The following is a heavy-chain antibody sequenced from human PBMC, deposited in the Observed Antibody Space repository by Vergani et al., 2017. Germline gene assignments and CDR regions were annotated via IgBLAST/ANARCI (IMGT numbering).Heavy chain of an antibody. V-gene: IGHV4-34*01. D-gene: IGHD4-11*01. CDR3: ASLATVTTYFDC. CDR1: GGSFSGYY. CDR2: INHSGST. J-gene: IGHJ4*02. Sequence: QVQLQQWGAGLLKPSETLSLTCAVYGGSFSGYYWSWIRQPPGKGLEWIGEINHSGSTNYNPSLKSRVTISVDTSKNQFSLRLSSVTAADTAVYYCASLATVTTYFDCWGQGTLVAVSS.